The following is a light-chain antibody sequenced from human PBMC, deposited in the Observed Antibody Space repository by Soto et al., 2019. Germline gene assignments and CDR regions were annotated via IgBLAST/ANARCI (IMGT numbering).Light chain of an antibody. V-gene: IGLV2-14*03. CDR2: NVN. CDR3: SSYTETSTFVV. Sequence: QSVLTQPASVSGSPGQSITISCAGTSSDIGGYDYVSWYQQHPDKAPKLLIHNVNSRPSGVSNRFSGSKSGNTASLTISGLQAEDEADYYFSSYTETSTFVVFGGGTKLTVL. J-gene: IGLJ3*02. CDR1: SSDIGGYDY.